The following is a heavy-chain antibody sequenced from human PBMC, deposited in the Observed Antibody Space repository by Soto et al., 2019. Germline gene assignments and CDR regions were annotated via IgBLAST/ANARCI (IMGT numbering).Heavy chain of an antibody. CDR2: IIPIFGTA. V-gene: IGHV1-69*12. D-gene: IGHD6-19*01. Sequence: QVQLVQSGAEVKKPGSSVKVSCKASGGTFSSYAISWVRQAPGQGLEWMGGIIPIFGTANYAQKFQGRVTITADVSTSTAYMELSSLRSEDTAVYYCAKAVAGTSGYYYYYGMDVWGQGTTVTVSS. J-gene: IGHJ6*02. CDR1: GGTFSSYA. CDR3: AKAVAGTSGYYYYYGMDV.